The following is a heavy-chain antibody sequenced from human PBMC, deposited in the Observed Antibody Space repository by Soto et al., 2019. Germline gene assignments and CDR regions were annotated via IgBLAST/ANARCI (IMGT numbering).Heavy chain of an antibody. J-gene: IGHJ4*02. D-gene: IGHD3-16*01. V-gene: IGHV3-30*03. CDR2: ISFDGINK. CDR1: GFTFSSYG. Sequence: PEGSLRLSCAASGFTFSSYGMHWVRQAPGKGLEWVAFISFDGINKYYADSVKGRFTISRDNSKNTLFLQMSSLRAEDTALYYCVSLYYYSLTQYFDYWGQGTLVTVSS. CDR3: VSLYYYSLTQYFDY.